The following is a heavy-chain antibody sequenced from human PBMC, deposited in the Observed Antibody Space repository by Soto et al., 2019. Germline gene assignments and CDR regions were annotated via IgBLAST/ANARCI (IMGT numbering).Heavy chain of an antibody. CDR1: PGAATAGGFH. D-gene: IGHD6-19*01. J-gene: IGHJ5*02. V-gene: IGHV4-61*08. Sequence: SVSRCLPCPFPPGAATAGGFHWHSAPLSPAVGLEWIGHIYRPGIKEYSPSFKGRALISLDTPKNQLSLTLSSVTVADTAVYYCVRGSLYNFDSSGTELWFDPWGQGALVTVS. CDR2: IYRPGIK. CDR3: VRGSLYNFDSSGTELWFDP.